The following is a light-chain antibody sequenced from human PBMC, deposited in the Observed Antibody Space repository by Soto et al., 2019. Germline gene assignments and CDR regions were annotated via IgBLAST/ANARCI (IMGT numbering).Light chain of an antibody. Sequence: IQMTQSPSTLSRYVGDRVTITCRSSQTISSWLAWYQQKPGKAPKLLIYAASSLQSGVPSRFSGSGSGTDFTLTISSLQPEDFATYYCQQSYSTPTWTFGQGTKVDIK. CDR3: QQSYSTPTWT. CDR2: AAS. V-gene: IGKV1-39*01. J-gene: IGKJ1*01. CDR1: QTISSW.